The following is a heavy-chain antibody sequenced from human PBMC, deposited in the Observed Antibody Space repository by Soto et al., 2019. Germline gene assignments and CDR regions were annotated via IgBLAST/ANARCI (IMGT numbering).Heavy chain of an antibody. CDR3: ARISAWLLDY. J-gene: IGHJ4*02. CDR2: ISYTVIT. Sequence: SETLSLTCTVSCGSISSYYWTWIRQPPGNGLYCIGYISYTVITIXXPSLNSRXXISVDTSKNHXSLNLXSVTAAYTAVYYCARISAWLLDYWRQGTQVTVSS. V-gene: IGHV4-59*01. CDR1: CGSISSYY. D-gene: IGHD6-19*01.